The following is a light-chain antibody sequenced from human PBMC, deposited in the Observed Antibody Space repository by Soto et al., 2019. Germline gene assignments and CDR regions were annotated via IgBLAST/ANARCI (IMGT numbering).Light chain of an antibody. CDR1: QSVSSSY. Sequence: EIVLTQSPGTLSLSPGERATLSCRASQSVSSSYLAWYQQKPGQAPRVIIYDTSSRATGIPDRFSGSGSGSDFTLAISRLEPEDFAVYYCQQCGSSPSFGQGTKVELK. CDR3: QQCGSSPS. V-gene: IGKV3-20*01. J-gene: IGKJ1*01. CDR2: DTS.